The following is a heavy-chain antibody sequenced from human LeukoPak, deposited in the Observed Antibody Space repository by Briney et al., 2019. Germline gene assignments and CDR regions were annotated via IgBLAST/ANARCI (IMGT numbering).Heavy chain of an antibody. J-gene: IGHJ4*02. Sequence: SETLSLTCTVSGVSISSSYSYWGWIRQPPGMGLEWIGSIYYTGDTYYNASLKSQVSISIDTSKNQFSLKLTSVTAADTAVYYCARQTGSGLFILPGGQGTLVTVSS. V-gene: IGHV4-39*01. D-gene: IGHD3/OR15-3a*01. CDR1: GVSISSSYSY. CDR3: ARQTGSGLFILP. CDR2: IYYTGDT.